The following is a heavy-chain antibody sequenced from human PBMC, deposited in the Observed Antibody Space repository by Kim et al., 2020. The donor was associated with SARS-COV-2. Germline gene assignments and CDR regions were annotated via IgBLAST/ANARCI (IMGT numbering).Heavy chain of an antibody. CDR2: INHSGTT. D-gene: IGHD1-26*01. Sequence: PGKGLEWIGEINHSGTTYYNPSLESRVTMSVDTPKNQFSLSLRFVTAADTAIYYCAKKGASYGPHYFDYWGPGTLLTVSS. CDR3: AKKGASYGPHYFDY. V-gene: IGHV4-34*01. J-gene: IGHJ4*02.